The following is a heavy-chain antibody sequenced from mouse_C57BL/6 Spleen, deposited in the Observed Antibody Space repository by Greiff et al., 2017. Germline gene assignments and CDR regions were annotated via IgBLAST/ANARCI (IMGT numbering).Heavy chain of an antibody. CDR2: INPNNGGT. Sequence: VQLKQSGPELVKPGASVKISCKASGYTFTDYYMNWVKQSHGKSLEWIGDINPNNGGTSYNQKFKGKATSTVDKSSSTAYMELRSLTSEDSAVYYCARRRGDYYAMDYWGQGTSVTVSS. CDR1: GYTFTDYY. J-gene: IGHJ4*01. V-gene: IGHV1-26*01. CDR3: ARRRGDYYAMDY.